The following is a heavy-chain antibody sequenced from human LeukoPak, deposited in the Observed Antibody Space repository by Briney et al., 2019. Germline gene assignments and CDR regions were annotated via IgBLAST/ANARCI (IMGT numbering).Heavy chain of an antibody. V-gene: IGHV4-59*08. CDR1: GGSISSYD. Sequence: SETLSLTCTVSGGSISSYDRIWIRQPPGKGLEWVGYIYYSGRTNYSQSLNTRSTISVNTSNTQFSLKLTAVTAADTAGYYCARHGWYNSGRFSFDYWGQGTLVTVSS. D-gene: IGHD3-10*01. J-gene: IGHJ4*02. CDR3: ARHGWYNSGRFSFDY. CDR2: IYYSGRT.